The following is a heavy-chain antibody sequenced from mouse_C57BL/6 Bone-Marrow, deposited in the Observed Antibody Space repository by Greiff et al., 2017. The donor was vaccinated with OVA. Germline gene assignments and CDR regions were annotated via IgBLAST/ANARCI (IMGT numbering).Heavy chain of an antibody. V-gene: IGHV1-55*01. Sequence: VQLQQPGAELVKPGASVKMSCKASGYTFTSYWITWVKQRPGQGLEWIGDIYPGSGSTNYNEKFKSKATLTVDTSSSSAYMQLSSLTSEDSAVYYCARRRGYYGSSPYFDVWGTGTTVTVSS. CDR1: GYTFTSYW. CDR3: ARRRGYYGSSPYFDV. CDR2: IYPGSGST. J-gene: IGHJ1*03. D-gene: IGHD1-1*01.